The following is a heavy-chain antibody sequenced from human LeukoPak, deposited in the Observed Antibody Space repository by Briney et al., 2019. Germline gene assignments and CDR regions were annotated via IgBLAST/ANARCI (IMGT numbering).Heavy chain of an antibody. J-gene: IGHJ3*02. D-gene: IGHD3-22*01. V-gene: IGHV4-59*08. CDR2: IYYSGST. CDR1: GGSISSYY. Sequence: SETLSLTCTVSGGSISSYYWSWLRQPPGKGLEWIGYIYYSGSTNYNPSLKSRVTISVDTSKNQFSLKLSSVTAADTAVYYCATEVVVRGNAFDIWGQGTMVTVSS. CDR3: ATEVVVRGNAFDI.